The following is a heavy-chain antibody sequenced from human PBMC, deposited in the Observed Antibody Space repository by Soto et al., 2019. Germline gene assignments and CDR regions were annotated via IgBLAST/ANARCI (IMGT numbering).Heavy chain of an antibody. CDR3: ARTEGYYDTSGDDAFDI. V-gene: IGHV1-18*01. J-gene: IGHJ3*02. Sequence: ASVKVSCKASGYTFTSYGISWVRQAPGQGLEWMGWISAYNGYTNYAQKLQGRVTVTTDTSTSTAYMELRSLRSDDTAVYYCARTEGYYDTSGDDAFDIWGQGTMVTVSS. CDR2: ISAYNGYT. D-gene: IGHD3-22*01. CDR1: GYTFTSYG.